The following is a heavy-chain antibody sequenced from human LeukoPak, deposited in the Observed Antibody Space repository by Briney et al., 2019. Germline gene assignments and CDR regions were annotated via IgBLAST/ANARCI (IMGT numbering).Heavy chain of an antibody. CDR3: AKLLLPASKGAFII. V-gene: IGHV4-4*07. Sequence: SETLSLTCTVSGDSLSGSYWSWIRQSAGERPEYIGRINFSGTTNYNPSPRSRVTLSMDTSKNQVSLDLSAVTAADTAVYYCAKLLLPASKGAFIIWGLGTLVTVSS. CDR1: GDSLSGSY. D-gene: IGHD2-2*01. J-gene: IGHJ3*02. CDR2: INFSGTT.